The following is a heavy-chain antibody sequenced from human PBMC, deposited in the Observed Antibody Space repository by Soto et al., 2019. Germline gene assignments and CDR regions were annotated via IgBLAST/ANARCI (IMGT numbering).Heavy chain of an antibody. CDR2: IIPILGIA. CDR3: ARQLLNCSGGSCPMSSFDY. CDR1: GYTFTSYD. D-gene: IGHD2-15*01. Sequence: SVKVSCKASGYTFTSYDINWVRQATGQGLEWMGRIIPILGIADYAQKFQGRVTITADKSTSTAYMELSSLRSEDTAVYYCARQLLNCSGGSCPMSSFDYWGQGTLVTVSS. J-gene: IGHJ4*02. V-gene: IGHV1-69*04.